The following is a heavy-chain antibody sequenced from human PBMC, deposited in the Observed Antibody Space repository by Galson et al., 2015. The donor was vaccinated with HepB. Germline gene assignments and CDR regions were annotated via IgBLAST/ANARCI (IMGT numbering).Heavy chain of an antibody. CDR2: ISGNSGSI. V-gene: IGHV3-9*01. D-gene: IGHD3-16*01. J-gene: IGHJ5*02. CDR1: GFRFDDFG. CDR3: ARVAGGFQWFDP. Sequence: LRLSCAGSGFRFDDFGIHWVRQGPGKGLEWVSGISGNSGSIGYADSAKGRFTISRDNAKNSVYLQMNSLRLEDTALYYCARVAGGFQWFDPWGQGTLVTVSS.